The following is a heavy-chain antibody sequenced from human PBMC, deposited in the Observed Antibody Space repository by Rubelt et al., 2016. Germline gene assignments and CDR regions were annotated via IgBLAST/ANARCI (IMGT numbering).Heavy chain of an antibody. CDR2: ISSSSSTI. CDR3: ASDFDY. CDR1: SYS. J-gene: IGHJ4*02. Sequence: SYSMNWVRQAPGKGLEWVSYISSSSSTIYYADSMKGRFTISRDNAKNSLYLQMNSLRAEDTAVYYCASDFDYWGQGTLVTVSS. V-gene: IGHV3-48*01.